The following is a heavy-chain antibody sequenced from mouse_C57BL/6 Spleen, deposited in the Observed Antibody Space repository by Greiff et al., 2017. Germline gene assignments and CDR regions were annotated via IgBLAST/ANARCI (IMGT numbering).Heavy chain of an antibody. Sequence: DVKLVESGGGLVQPGGSLSLSCAASGFTFTDYYMRWVRQPPGKALEWLGFIRNKANGYTTEYSASVKGRFTISRDNSQSILYLQMNALRAEDSATYYCARYRVGPLYYAMDYWGQGTSVTVSS. CDR3: ARYRVGPLYYAMDY. J-gene: IGHJ4*01. D-gene: IGHD4-1*01. V-gene: IGHV7-3*01. CDR2: IRNKANGYTT. CDR1: GFTFTDYY.